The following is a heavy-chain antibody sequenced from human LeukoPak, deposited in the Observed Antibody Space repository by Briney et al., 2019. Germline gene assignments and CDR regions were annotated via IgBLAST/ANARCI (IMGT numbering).Heavy chain of an antibody. CDR2: INAGNGNT. Sequence: ASVKVSCKASGYTFTSYAMHWVRQAPGQRLEWMGWINAGNGNTKYSQKFQGRVTITRDASASTAYMELSSLRSEDTAIYYCATVGYSTGWHGLNYYFDYWGQGTLVTVSS. J-gene: IGHJ4*02. CDR3: ATVGYSTGWHGLNYYFDY. V-gene: IGHV1-3*01. CDR1: GYTFTSYA. D-gene: IGHD6-19*01.